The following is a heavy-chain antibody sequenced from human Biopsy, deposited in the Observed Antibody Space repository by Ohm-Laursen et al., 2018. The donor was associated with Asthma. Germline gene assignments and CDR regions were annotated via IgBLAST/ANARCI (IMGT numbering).Heavy chain of an antibody. D-gene: IGHD3-3*01. CDR3: ARAASTTVFWSGYSHNWFDP. CDR2: INHSGRT. CDR1: GGSFSAYY. Sequence: GTLSLTCAVYGGSFSAYYWSWIRPPPGKGLEWIAEINHSGRTNYNPSLKSRVTISVGPSKIQLFQNLSSVTAADTAVYYCARAASTTVFWSGYSHNWFDPWGQGTLVTVSS. J-gene: IGHJ5*02. V-gene: IGHV4-34*01.